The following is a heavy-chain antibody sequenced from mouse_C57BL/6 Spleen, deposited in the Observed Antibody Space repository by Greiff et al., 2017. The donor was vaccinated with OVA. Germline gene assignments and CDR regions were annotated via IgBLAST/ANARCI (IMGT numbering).Heavy chain of an antibody. CDR2: INPNNGGT. CDR1: GYTFTDYY. Sequence: EVQLQQSGPELVKPGASVKISCKASGYTFTDYYMNWVKQSHGKSLEWIGDINPNNGGTSYNQKFKGKATLTVDKSSSTAYMELRSLTSEDSAVYYCARWRGYYGNWGAMDYWGQGTSVTVSS. V-gene: IGHV1-26*01. D-gene: IGHD2-1*01. J-gene: IGHJ4*01. CDR3: ARWRGYYGNWGAMDY.